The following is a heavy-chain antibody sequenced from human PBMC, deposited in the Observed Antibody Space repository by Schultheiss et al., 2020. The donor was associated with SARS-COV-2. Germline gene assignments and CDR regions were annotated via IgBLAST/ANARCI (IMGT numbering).Heavy chain of an antibody. CDR3: ATVGNRYFDN. D-gene: IGHD1-14*01. CDR1: GVSLSDYS. CDR2: ISYDGSNK. Sequence: GGSLRLSCTASGVSLSDYSMNWVRLAPGKGLEWVAVISYDGSNKYYADSVKGRFTISRDNSKNTLYLQMNSLRAEDTAVYYCATVGNRYFDNWGQGTLVTVSS. V-gene: IGHV3-30*03. J-gene: IGHJ4*02.